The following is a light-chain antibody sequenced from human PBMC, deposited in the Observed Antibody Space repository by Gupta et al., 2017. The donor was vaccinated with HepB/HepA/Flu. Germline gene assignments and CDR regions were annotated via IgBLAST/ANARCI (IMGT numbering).Light chain of an antibody. CDR1: SSNIGNNY. V-gene: IGLV1-51*02. CDR3: GTWDNSLSAVV. CDR2: ENK. J-gene: IGLJ2*01. Sequence: QSVLTQPPSVSAAPGQRVTLSCSGSSSNIGNNYMSWYQQLPGTAPKVVIYENKKRPSGIPDRFSGSKSGTSATLGITGLQTGDEADYYCGTWDNSLSAVVFGGGTRLTVL.